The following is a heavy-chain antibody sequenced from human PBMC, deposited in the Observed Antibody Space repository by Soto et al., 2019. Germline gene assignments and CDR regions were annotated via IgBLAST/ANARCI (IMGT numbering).Heavy chain of an antibody. V-gene: IGHV4-4*02. CDR1: GDSMDNNRW. CDR2: VTRSGST. CDR3: ARQKVSRCYSKVDFFDY. D-gene: IGHD4-4*01. Sequence: QVQLQESGPGLVKPSETLSLTCAVFGDSMDNNRWWSWVRQSPGKGLEWIGEVTRSGSTNYNPSLKSRVTTSRDPSNTHPSLHVPSAPAADTAVYYCARQKVSRCYSKVDFFDYWGLGTLVTVSS. J-gene: IGHJ4*02.